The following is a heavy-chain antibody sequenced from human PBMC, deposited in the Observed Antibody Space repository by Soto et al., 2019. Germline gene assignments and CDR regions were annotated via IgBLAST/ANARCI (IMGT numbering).Heavy chain of an antibody. V-gene: IGHV4-30-4*01. CDR3: ARGGFRHGEEPFDY. CDR2: IYYSGST. Sequence: QVQLQESGPGLVKPSQTLSLTCTVSGGSISSGDYYWSWIRQPPGKGLEWIGYIYYSGSTYYNPSLMSRVTVSVDASKRLCSLKLISVTAADTAVYFCARGGFRHGEEPFDYWGQGTLVTFSS. D-gene: IGHD5-18*01. J-gene: IGHJ4*01. CDR1: GGSISSGDYY.